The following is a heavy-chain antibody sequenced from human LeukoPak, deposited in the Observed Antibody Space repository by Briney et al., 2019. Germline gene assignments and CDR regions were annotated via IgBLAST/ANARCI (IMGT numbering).Heavy chain of an antibody. CDR3: ARERDSSGYILAY. CDR1: GFSVSSKY. D-gene: IGHD3-22*01. V-gene: IGHV3-53*01. J-gene: IGHJ4*02. CDR2: IYAGGTA. Sequence: GGSLRLSCAASGFSVSSKYMTWVRQAPGKGLEWVSVIYAGGTAYYADSVKGRFTVSRDNSKNTIYLQMNGLRAEDTAVYFCARERDSSGYILAYWGQGTLVTVSS.